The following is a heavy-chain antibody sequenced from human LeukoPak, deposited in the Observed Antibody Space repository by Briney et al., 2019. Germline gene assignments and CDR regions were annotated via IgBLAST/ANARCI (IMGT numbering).Heavy chain of an antibody. CDR1: GFTFSSYA. Sequence: GGSLRLSCAASGFTFSSYAMHWVRQAPGKGLEWVAFIRYDGSNKYYADSVKGRFIISRDNSKNTLYLQMNGLRAEDTAEYYCAKDGYNDFPNAFDIWGQGTRVTVSS. CDR3: AKDGYNDFPNAFDI. D-gene: IGHD3-3*01. CDR2: IRYDGSNK. J-gene: IGHJ3*02. V-gene: IGHV3-30*02.